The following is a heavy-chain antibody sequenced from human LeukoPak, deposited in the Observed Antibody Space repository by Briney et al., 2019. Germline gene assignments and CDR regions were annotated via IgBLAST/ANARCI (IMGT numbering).Heavy chain of an antibody. CDR3: ARGQRDRAYCSGSSCSRFDP. Sequence: SETLSLTCTVSGDSISSYYWNWIRQPPGKGLEWIGYIYYSGSTNYNPSPKSRVTISVDTSKNQFSLKLSSVTAADTAVYYCARGQRDRAYCSGSSCSRFDPWGQGTLVTVS. D-gene: IGHD2-15*01. V-gene: IGHV4-59*01. J-gene: IGHJ5*02. CDR2: IYYSGST. CDR1: GDSISSYY.